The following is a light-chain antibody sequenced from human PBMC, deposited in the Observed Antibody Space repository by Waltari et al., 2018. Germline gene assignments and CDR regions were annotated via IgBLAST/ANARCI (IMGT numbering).Light chain of an antibody. V-gene: IGKV3-11*01. CDR3: QQRSGWPPMYT. CDR2: DAS. J-gene: IGKJ2*01. CDR1: QSVSSY. Sequence: EIVLTQSPATLSLSPGERATLSCRASQSVSSYLAWYQQKPGQAPRLLIYDASNRATGIPARFSGSGSVTDFSLTISSLEPEDLAVYYCQQRSGWPPMYTFGQGTKLEIK.